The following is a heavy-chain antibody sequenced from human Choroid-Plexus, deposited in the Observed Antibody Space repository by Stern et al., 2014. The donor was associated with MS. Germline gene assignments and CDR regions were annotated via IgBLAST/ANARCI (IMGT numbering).Heavy chain of an antibody. CDR1: GFTFGSCA. CDR3: AKDRQYLTYFFDH. Sequence: VQLEESGGGVVQPGRPLRLSCVASGFTFGSCAMHWVRQAQGKGQEWVAVVSDDVSNKYYADSVKGRFPISRDNSQNTLYMQMSSLRPEDTAVYYCAKDRQYLTYFFDHWGQGSLVTVSS. J-gene: IGHJ5*02. V-gene: IGHV3-30*18. CDR2: VSDDVSNK. D-gene: IGHD2/OR15-2a*01.